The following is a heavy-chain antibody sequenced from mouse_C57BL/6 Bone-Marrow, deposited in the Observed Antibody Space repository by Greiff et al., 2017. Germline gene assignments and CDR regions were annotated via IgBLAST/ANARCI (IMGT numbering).Heavy chain of an antibody. CDR1: GFTFSDYY. J-gene: IGHJ1*03. CDR2: ISNGGGST. CDR3: ARRGDFDV. Sequence: EVKLVESGGGLVQPGGSLKLSCAASGFTFSDYYMYWVRQTPEKRLEWVAYISNGGGSTYYPDTVKGRVTISRDNAKNTLYLQMSRLKSEDTAMYYCARRGDFDVWGTGTTVTVSS. V-gene: IGHV5-12*01.